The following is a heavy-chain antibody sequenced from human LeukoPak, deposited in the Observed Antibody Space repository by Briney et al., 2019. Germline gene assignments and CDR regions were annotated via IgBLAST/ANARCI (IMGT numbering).Heavy chain of an antibody. J-gene: IGHJ4*02. CDR1: GYTFTGYY. CDR2: INPNSGGT. V-gene: IGHV1-2*06. CDR3: ARDRFTFFYGLPDY. Sequence: ASVKVSCKASGYTFTGYYMHWVRQAPGQGLEWMGRINPNSGGTNYAQKFQGRVTMTRDTSISTAYMELSRLRSDDTAVYYCARDRFTFFYGLPDYWGQGTLVTVSS. D-gene: IGHD2-21*02.